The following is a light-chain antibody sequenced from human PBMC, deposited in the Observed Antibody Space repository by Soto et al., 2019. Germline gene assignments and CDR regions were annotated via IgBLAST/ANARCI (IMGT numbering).Light chain of an antibody. CDR2: GAS. V-gene: IGKV1-6*01. CDR1: QGIRDA. J-gene: IGKJ4*01. Sequence: AIPLTQSPSSLSASVGDRVTITCRASQGIRDALGWYQQRPGKAPKLLIYGASSLQSGVPSRFSGSGSGTDFTLTISSLQPEDFATYYCLQDFHYPLTFGGGTKVEI. CDR3: LQDFHYPLT.